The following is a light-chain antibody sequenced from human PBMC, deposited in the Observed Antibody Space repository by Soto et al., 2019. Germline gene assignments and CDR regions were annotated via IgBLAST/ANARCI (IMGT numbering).Light chain of an antibody. CDR1: QSVSSSTY. Sequence: IVLTQSPGTLALSAGDRATLSCRAGQSVSSSTYLAWYQQKAGQAPRLLIYDASSRATGIPERFSGSGSGTDITLTISRLEPEDLAVYYCQQYGSSPITFGQGTRLENK. J-gene: IGKJ5*01. V-gene: IGKV3-20*01. CDR3: QQYGSSPIT. CDR2: DAS.